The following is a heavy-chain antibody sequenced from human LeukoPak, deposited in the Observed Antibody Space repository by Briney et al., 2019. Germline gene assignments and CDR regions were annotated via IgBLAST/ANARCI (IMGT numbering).Heavy chain of an antibody. CDR3: TRDHHRRHYDSQARNTFDI. CDR1: GFTFSSYS. V-gene: IGHV3-48*01. J-gene: IGHJ3*02. Sequence: TGGSLRLSCAASGFTFSSYSMNWVRQAPGKGLEGFSYISSSSSTIYYADSVRGRFTISRDNAKNSLYLQMNSLRAEDTAVYYCTRDHHRRHYDSQARNTFDIWGQGTMVTVSS. D-gene: IGHD3-22*01. CDR2: ISSSSSTI.